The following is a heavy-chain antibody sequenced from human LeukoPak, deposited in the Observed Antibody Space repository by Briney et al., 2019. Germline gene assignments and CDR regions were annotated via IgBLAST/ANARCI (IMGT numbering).Heavy chain of an antibody. Sequence: PSETLSLTCAVYGGSFSGYYWSWIRQPPGKGLEWIGEINHSGSTNYNPSLKSRVTISVDTSKNQFSLKLSSVTAADTAVYYCARHVTRGNYDILTGYYRPFDYWGQGTLVTVSS. V-gene: IGHV4-34*01. CDR2: INHSGST. D-gene: IGHD3-9*01. J-gene: IGHJ4*02. CDR3: ARHVTRGNYDILTGYYRPFDY. CDR1: GGSFSGYY.